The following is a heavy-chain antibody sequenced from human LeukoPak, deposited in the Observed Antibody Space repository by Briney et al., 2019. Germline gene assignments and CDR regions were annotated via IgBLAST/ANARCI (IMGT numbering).Heavy chain of an antibody. Sequence: PGGSLRPSCAASGFTVSSNYMSWVRQAPGKGLEWVSVIYSGGSTYYADSVKGRFTISRDNSKNTLYLQMNSLRAEDTAVYYCARGDGIAVAGMDYWGQGTLVTVSS. D-gene: IGHD6-19*01. CDR1: GFTVSSNY. J-gene: IGHJ4*02. CDR3: ARGDGIAVAGMDY. CDR2: IYSGGST. V-gene: IGHV3-53*01.